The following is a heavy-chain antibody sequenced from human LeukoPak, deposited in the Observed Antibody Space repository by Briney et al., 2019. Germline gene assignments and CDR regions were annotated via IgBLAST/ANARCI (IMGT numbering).Heavy chain of an antibody. D-gene: IGHD3-16*01. Sequence: SGPTLVNPTQTLTLTCTFSGFSLSTNGVGVGWIRQPPGKALEWLAPIYWNDDKRYSLSLKNRLTITKDTSKTQVVLTMTNMDPVDTATYYCAHAGLTSSFDYWGQGSLVTVSS. J-gene: IGHJ4*02. CDR3: AHAGLTSSFDY. V-gene: IGHV2-5*01. CDR1: GFSLSTNGVG. CDR2: IYWNDDK.